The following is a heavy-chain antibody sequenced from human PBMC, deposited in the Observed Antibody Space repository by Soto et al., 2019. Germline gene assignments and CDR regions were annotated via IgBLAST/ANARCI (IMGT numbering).Heavy chain of an antibody. Sequence: QVQLVQSGAEVKKPGSSVKVSCEASGGTFSSYAISWVRQAPGQGLEWMGGIIPIFGTANYAQKFQGRVTITADESTSTAYMELSSLRSEDTAVYYCARRAGYCSSTSCPDYYYYGMDVWGQGTTVTVSS. J-gene: IGHJ6*02. V-gene: IGHV1-69*01. D-gene: IGHD2-2*01. CDR2: IIPIFGTA. CDR1: GGTFSSYA. CDR3: ARRAGYCSSTSCPDYYYYGMDV.